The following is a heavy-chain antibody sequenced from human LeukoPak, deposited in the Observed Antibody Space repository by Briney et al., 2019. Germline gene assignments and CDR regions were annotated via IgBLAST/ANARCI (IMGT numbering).Heavy chain of an antibody. V-gene: IGHV1-69*05. CDR3: TRVEGFLGSSWYGNY. J-gene: IGHJ4*02. Sequence: SVNVSCNAHGRTFRTYAISWVRQATRQALEWMGGLISLFGTVNYAQKFQGRVTSTTDESTTRAYMELSSLSSEHTALHYITRVEGFLGSSWYGNYWGQGTLVTVSS. CDR1: GRTFRTYA. D-gene: IGHD6-13*01. CDR2: LISLFGTV.